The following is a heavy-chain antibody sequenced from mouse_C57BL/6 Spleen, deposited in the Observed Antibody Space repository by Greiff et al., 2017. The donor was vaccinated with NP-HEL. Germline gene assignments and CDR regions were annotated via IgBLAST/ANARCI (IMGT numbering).Heavy chain of an antibody. CDR2: IDPSDSYT. V-gene: IGHV1-69*01. J-gene: IGHJ3*01. D-gene: IGHD4-1*01. CDR1: GYTFTSYW. Sequence: QVQLKQPGAELVMPGASVKLSCKASGYTFTSYWMHWVKQRPGQGLEWIGEIDPSDSYTNYNQKFKGKSTLTVDKSSSTAYMQLSSLTSEDSAVYYCASNWDFAYWGQGTLVTVSA. CDR3: ASNWDFAY.